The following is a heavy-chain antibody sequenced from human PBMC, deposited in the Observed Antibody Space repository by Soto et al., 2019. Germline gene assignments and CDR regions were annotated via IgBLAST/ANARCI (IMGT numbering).Heavy chain of an antibody. CDR3: ASNGRGYSYGRFDY. CDR1: GGSISSYS. J-gene: IGHJ4*02. CDR2: IYYSGST. Sequence: SETLSLTCTVSGGSISSYSWSWIRQPPGKGLEWIGYIYYSGSTYYNPSLKSRVTISVDTSKNQFSLKLSSVTAADTAVYYCASNGRGYSYGRFDYWGQGTLVTVSS. D-gene: IGHD5-18*01. V-gene: IGHV4-30-4*01.